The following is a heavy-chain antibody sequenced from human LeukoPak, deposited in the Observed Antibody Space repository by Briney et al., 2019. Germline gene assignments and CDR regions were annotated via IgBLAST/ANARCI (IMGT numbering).Heavy chain of an antibody. CDR2: IYSGGTT. D-gene: IGHD6-13*01. J-gene: IGHJ6*04. V-gene: IGHV3-53*01. Sequence: GGSLRLSCAASGFTVSSNYMSWVRQAPGKGLEWVSVIYSGGTTYYADSVKGRFTISRDNSKNTLYLQMNSLRAEDTAVYYCARVFSSSWGGGMDVWGKGTTVTVSS. CDR3: ARVFSSSWGGGMDV. CDR1: GFTVSSNY.